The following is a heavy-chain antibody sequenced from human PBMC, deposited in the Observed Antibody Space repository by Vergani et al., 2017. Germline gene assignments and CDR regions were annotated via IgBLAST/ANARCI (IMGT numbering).Heavy chain of an antibody. CDR3: ATESCGTPGCQIGYFRE. Sequence: QVHLAESGGGVVQPGRSLRLSCVVSGFTSSYYGMHWVRQAPGKGLDWVAVISHDGTQKYYADSVKGRFTISRDNSKSTLYLQMNSLRTEDTAVYYCATESCGTPGCQIGYFREWGQGTLVTVSS. D-gene: IGHD1-1*01. CDR2: ISHDGTQK. J-gene: IGHJ1*01. V-gene: IGHV3-30*03. CDR1: GFTSSYYG.